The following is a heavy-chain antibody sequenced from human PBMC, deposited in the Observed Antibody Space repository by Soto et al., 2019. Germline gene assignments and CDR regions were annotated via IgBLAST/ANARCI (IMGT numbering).Heavy chain of an antibody. J-gene: IGHJ6*04. CDR3: GRGETTAAGVYYQGLAV. V-gene: IGHV4-34*01. Sequence: SETLSLTCAVYGGSFSGYYWSWIRQPPGKGLEWIGEINHSGSTNYNPSLKSRVTISVDTSKNQFSLRLSSVTAADTAGYDCGRGETTAAGVYYQGLAVWGKGTTVPVSP. CDR2: INHSGST. D-gene: IGHD6-13*01. CDR1: GGSFSGYY.